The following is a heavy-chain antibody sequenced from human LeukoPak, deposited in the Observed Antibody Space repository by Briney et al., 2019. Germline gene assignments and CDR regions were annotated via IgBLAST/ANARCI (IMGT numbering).Heavy chain of an antibody. V-gene: IGHV3-30-3*01. CDR1: GFTFSSYA. D-gene: IGHD1-26*01. CDR2: ISYDGSNK. CDR3: AREQGSYGETRWTFDY. Sequence: GGSLRLSCAASGFTFSSYAMHWVRQAPGKGLEWVAVISYDGSNKYYADSVKGRFTISRDNSKNTLYLQMNNLRAEDTAVYYCAREQGSYGETRWTFDYWGQGTLVTVSS. J-gene: IGHJ4*02.